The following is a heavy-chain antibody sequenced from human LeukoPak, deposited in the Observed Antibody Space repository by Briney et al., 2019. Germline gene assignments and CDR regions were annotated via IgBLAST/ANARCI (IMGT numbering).Heavy chain of an antibody. CDR3: VTPPLRFLEWLPFDY. J-gene: IGHJ4*02. CDR2: ISGSGGST. Sequence: GGSLRLSCAASGFTFSSYAMSWVRQAPGKGLEWVSAISGSGGSTYYADSVKGRFTISRDNSKNTLYLQMNSLRAEDTAVYYCVTPPLRFLEWLPFDYWGQGTLVTVSS. V-gene: IGHV3-23*01. D-gene: IGHD3-3*01. CDR1: GFTFSSYA.